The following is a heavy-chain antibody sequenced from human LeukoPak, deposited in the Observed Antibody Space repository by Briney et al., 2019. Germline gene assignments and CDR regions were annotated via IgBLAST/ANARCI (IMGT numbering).Heavy chain of an antibody. V-gene: IGHV4-59*01. D-gene: IGHD4-11*01. CDR2: ISYSGST. CDR1: GGSISSYY. Sequence: SETLSLTCTVSGGSISSYYWTWIRQPPGKGLEWIGYISYSGSTNYNPSLQSRVTISVDTSRNQFSLNLSSVTAADTAVYYCARDSRDYPYYYYMDVWGKGTTVTISS. CDR3: ARDSRDYPYYYYMDV. J-gene: IGHJ6*03.